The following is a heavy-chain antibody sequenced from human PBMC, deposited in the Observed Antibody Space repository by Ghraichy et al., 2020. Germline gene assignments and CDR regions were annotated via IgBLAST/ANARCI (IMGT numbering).Heavy chain of an antibody. D-gene: IGHD1/OR15-1a*01. J-gene: IGHJ6*03. CDR1: GGSISSGGYS. CDR2: IYHSGST. Sequence: SETLSLTCAVSGGSISSGGYSWSWIRQPPGKGLEWIGYIYHSGSTYYNPSLKSRVTISVDRSKNQFSLKLSSVTAADTAVYYCARNNPSYYYYMDVWGKGTTVTVSS. CDR3: ARNNPSYYYYMDV. V-gene: IGHV4-30-2*01.